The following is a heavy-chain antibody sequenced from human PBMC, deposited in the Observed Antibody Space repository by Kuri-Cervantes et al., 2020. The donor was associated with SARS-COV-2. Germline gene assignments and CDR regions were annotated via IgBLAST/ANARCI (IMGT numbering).Heavy chain of an antibody. CDR1: GYSISSGYY. Sequence: SETLSLTCAVSGYSISSGYYWGWIRQPPGKGLEWIGSIYHSGSTYYNPSLKSRVTISVDTSKNQFSLKLSSVTAADTAVYYCARGEVVVAVAATRKFGNWFDPWGQGTLVTVSS. V-gene: IGHV4-38-2*01. CDR2: IYHSGST. D-gene: IGHD2-15*01. J-gene: IGHJ5*02. CDR3: ARGEVVVAVAATRKFGNWFDP.